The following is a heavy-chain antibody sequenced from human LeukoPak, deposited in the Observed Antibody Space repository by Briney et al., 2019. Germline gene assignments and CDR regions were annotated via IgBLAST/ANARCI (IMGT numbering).Heavy chain of an antibody. CDR2: INPSGGST. CDR1: GYTFTSYY. CDR3: ASHWGNWNDLHY. V-gene: IGHV1-46*01. J-gene: IGHJ4*02. D-gene: IGHD1-1*01. Sequence: GASVKVSCKASGYTFTSYYMHWVRQAPGQGLEWMGIINPSGGSTSYAQKFQGRVTMTRDTSTSTVYMELSSLRSEDTDVYSCASHWGNWNDLHYWGQGTLVTVS.